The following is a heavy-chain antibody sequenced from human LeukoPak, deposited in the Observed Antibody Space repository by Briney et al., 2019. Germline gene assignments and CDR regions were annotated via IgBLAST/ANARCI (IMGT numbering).Heavy chain of an antibody. V-gene: IGHV3-33*01. CDR3: ARDQAGTTNAIDY. CDR2: IWYDGSNK. CDR1: GFTFSDYG. J-gene: IGHJ4*02. Sequence: GGSLRLSCAASGFTFSDYGMYWVRQAPGKGLEWVAVIWYDGSNKYYADSVKGRFTISRDNDKNTLYLQMNSLRAEDTAVYYCARDQAGTTNAIDYWGQGTLVTVSS. D-gene: IGHD1/OR15-1a*01.